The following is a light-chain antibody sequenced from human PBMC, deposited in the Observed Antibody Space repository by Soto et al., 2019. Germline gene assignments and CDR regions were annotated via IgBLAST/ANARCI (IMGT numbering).Light chain of an antibody. V-gene: IGLV1-51*02. CDR1: SSKIGNNY. Sequence: SALTQAPPVSAAPGQKVTISCSGSSSKIGNNYVSWYQQLPGTAPKLLIYENNKRPSGIPDRLSGSKSGTSATLGITGLPTGDEADYYCGTWDSSLSVPYVFGTGTKVTVL. J-gene: IGLJ1*01. CDR3: GTWDSSLSVPYV. CDR2: ENN.